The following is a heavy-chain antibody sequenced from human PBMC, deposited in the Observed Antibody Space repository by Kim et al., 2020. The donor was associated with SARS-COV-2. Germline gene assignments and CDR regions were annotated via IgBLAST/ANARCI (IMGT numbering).Heavy chain of an antibody. CDR1: GYTFSTYG. CDR3: AGDGLQDPHYHDYGVDG. V-gene: IGHV1-18*01. CDR2: ISAYHGKT. J-gene: IGHJ6*02. Sequence: ASVKVSCKASGYTFSTYGISWVWQAPGQGLEWVAWISAYHGKTNYAQKFQGRVTLTTDTSTSTAYMELTSLRSDDTAVYFCAGDGLQDPHYHDYGVDGWG. D-gene: IGHD4-4*01.